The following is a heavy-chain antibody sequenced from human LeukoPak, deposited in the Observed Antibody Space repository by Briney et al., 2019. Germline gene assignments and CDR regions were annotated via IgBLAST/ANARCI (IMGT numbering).Heavy chain of an antibody. CDR3: AKSGQLWLSSHDY. V-gene: IGHV3-30*02. Sequence: PGGSLRLSCAASGFTFSNFGMHWVRQAPGKGLEWVAVISYDGSNEYYADSVKGRFTISRDNSKNTLYLQMNSLRPEDTAVYYCAKSGQLWLSSHDYWGQGTLVTVSS. CDR1: GFTFSNFG. J-gene: IGHJ4*02. CDR2: ISYDGSNE. D-gene: IGHD3-10*01.